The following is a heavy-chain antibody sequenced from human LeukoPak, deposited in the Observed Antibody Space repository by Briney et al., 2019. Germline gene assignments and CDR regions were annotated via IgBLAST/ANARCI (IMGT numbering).Heavy chain of an antibody. V-gene: IGHV1-2*02. CDR1: GYTFTDYY. CDR3: ARNRWMDY. CDR2: IHPNSGT. Sequence: ASVKVSCKSSGYTFTDYYMRWVRQAPGQGLEWMGWIHPNSGTNYAQKFQGRVTMTRDTSISTAYMELTRLTSDDTAVYYCARNRWMDYWGQGTLVTVSS. D-gene: IGHD1-1*01. J-gene: IGHJ4*02.